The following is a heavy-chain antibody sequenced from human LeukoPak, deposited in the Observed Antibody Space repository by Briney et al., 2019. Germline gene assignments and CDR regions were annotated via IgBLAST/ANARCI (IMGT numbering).Heavy chain of an antibody. Sequence: GGSLRLSCAASGFTFSSYAMHWVRQAPGKGLEWVAVISYDGSNKYYADSVKGRFTISRDNSKNTLYLQMNSLRAEDTAVYYCAKAGGYCPYWGQGTLVTVSS. D-gene: IGHD3-22*01. CDR3: AKAGGYCPY. CDR1: GFTFSSYA. CDR2: ISYDGSNK. J-gene: IGHJ4*02. V-gene: IGHV3-30-3*01.